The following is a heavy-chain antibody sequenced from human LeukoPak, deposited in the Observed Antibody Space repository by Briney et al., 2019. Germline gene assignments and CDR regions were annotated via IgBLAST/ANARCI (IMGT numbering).Heavy chain of an antibody. Sequence: PGGSLRLSCAASGLPFSSYAMSWVRQAPGKGLEWVSAISGGSADYADSLKGRFSISIDNSKNTLYLQMNSLRAEDTAVYYCAKDRSSRYDFWSGSFSHYYYYYMDVWGKGTTVTVSS. D-gene: IGHD3-3*01. V-gene: IGHV3-23*01. CDR1: GLPFSSYA. CDR2: ISGGSA. J-gene: IGHJ6*03. CDR3: AKDRSSRYDFWSGSFSHYYYYYMDV.